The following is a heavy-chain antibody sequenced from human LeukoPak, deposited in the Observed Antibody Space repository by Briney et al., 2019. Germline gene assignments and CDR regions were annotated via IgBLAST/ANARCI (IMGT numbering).Heavy chain of an antibody. CDR2: INPNSGGT. V-gene: IGHV1-2*02. CDR3: ARVPRITMVRGDQDSPFDY. D-gene: IGHD3-10*01. CDR1: GYTFTGYY. Sequence: GASVKVSCKASGYTFTGYYMHWVRQAPGQGLEWMGWINPNSGGTNYAQKFQGRVTMTRDTSISTAYMELSRLRSDDTAVYYCARVPRITMVRGDQDSPFDYWGQGTLVTVSS. J-gene: IGHJ4*02.